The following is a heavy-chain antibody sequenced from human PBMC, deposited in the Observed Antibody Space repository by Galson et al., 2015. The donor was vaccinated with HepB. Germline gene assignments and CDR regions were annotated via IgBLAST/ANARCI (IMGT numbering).Heavy chain of an antibody. J-gene: IGHJ3*02. V-gene: IGHV1-2*05. Sequence: SVKVSCKASGYTFTGYYMHWVRQAPGQGLEWMGRINPNSGGTNYAQKFQGRVTMTRDTSISTAYMELSRLRSDDTVVYYCARALTVTTALEEITDAFDIWGQGTMVTVSS. CDR3: ARALTVTTALEEITDAFDI. CDR1: GYTFTGYY. CDR2: INPNSGGT. D-gene: IGHD4-17*01.